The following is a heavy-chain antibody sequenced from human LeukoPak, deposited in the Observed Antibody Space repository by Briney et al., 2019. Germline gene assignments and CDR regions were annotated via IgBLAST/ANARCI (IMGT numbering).Heavy chain of an antibody. J-gene: IGHJ4*02. V-gene: IGHV4-61*02. CDR2: IYTSGST. Sequence: SETLSLTCTVSGRSISSGSYYWSWIRQPAGKGLEWIGRIYTSGSTNYNPSLKSRVTMSVDTSKNQFSLKVRSVTAADTAVYYCARVGGDYGDYDYWGQGTLVTVSS. CDR3: ARVGGDYGDYDY. CDR1: GRSISSGSYY. D-gene: IGHD4-17*01.